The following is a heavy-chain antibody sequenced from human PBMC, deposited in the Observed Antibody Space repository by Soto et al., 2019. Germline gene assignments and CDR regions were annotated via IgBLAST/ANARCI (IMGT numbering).Heavy chain of an antibody. CDR2: ISAHNGNT. Sequence: QVHLVQSGAEVKKPGASVKVSCKGSGYAFTTYGITWVRQAPGQGLEWMAWISAHNGNTDYAQKLQGRVTVTRDTSTSTAYMELGSLRSDDTAMYYCARGRYGDYWGQGALVTVSS. V-gene: IGHV1-18*01. CDR3: ARGRYGDY. CDR1: GYAFTTYG. D-gene: IGHD1-1*01. J-gene: IGHJ4*02.